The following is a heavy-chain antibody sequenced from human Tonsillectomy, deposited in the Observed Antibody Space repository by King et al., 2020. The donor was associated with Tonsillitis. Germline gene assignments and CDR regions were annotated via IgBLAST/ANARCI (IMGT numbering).Heavy chain of an antibody. Sequence: VQVVESGGGVVQPGRSLRLSCAASGFTFSSYSMHWVRQAPGKGLEWVAVISYDGSNKYYADSVKGRFIISRDNSKNTLYLQMNSLRAEDTAVYFCARSRLDVVLVYAIPLDYWGQGTLVTVSS. J-gene: IGHJ4*02. V-gene: IGHV3-30-3*01. CDR3: ARSRLDVVLVYAIPLDY. CDR2: ISYDGSNK. CDR1: GFTFSSYS. D-gene: IGHD2-8*01.